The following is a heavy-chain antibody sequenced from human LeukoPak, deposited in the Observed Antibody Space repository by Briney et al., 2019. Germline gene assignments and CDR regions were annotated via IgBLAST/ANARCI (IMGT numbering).Heavy chain of an antibody. CDR2: ISAYNGNT. CDR1: GYTFTSYG. Sequence: ASVKVSCKASGYTFTSYGISWVRQAPGQGLEWMGWISAYNGNTNYAQKLQGRVTMTTDTSTSTAYMELRSLRSDDTAVYYCARAVLLWFAEFPMDVWGQGTTVTVSS. CDR3: ARAVLLWFAEFPMDV. J-gene: IGHJ6*02. V-gene: IGHV1-18*01. D-gene: IGHD3-10*01.